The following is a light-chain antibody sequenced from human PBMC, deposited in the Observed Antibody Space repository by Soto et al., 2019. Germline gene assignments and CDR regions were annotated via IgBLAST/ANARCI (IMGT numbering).Light chain of an antibody. CDR2: DVS. V-gene: IGLV2-11*01. J-gene: IGLJ1*01. CDR3: SSFAGSYTHV. Sequence: QSALAQPRSVSGSPGQAVTFSCTVTNSDVGGYNYVSWYQQHPDKAPKLIIYDVSKRPSGVPDRFSGSKSGNTASLTISGLQAEDEADYFCSSFAGSYTHVFGTGTKVTVL. CDR1: NSDVGGYNY.